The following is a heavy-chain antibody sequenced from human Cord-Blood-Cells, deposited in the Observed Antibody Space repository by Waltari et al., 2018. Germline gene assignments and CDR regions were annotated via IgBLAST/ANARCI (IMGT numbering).Heavy chain of an antibody. Sequence: QVQLQESGPGLVKPSETLSLTCTVSGGSISSYYWSWIRQPPGKGLEWIGYIHYSGVTNYNPTLKSRVTISVDTSKNQFSLKLSSVTAADTAVYYCARVRGYSGYDAFDIWGQGTMVTVSS. CDR1: GGSISSYY. CDR3: ARVRGYSGYDAFDI. CDR2: IHYSGVT. D-gene: IGHD5-12*01. V-gene: IGHV4-59*01. J-gene: IGHJ3*02.